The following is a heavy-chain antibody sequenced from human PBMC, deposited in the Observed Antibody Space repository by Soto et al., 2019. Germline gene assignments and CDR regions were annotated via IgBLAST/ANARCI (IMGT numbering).Heavy chain of an antibody. V-gene: IGHV5-51*01. CDR3: ARRITVSGLNHLDP. CDR1: GYSFTSYW. CDR2: VYPGDSDT. D-gene: IGHD6-19*01. J-gene: IGHJ5*02. Sequence: GESLKISCKGSGYSFTSYWIGWVRQMPGKGLEWMGIVYPGDSDTRYSPSFQGQVTISADKSISTAYLQWSSLKASDTAIYYCARRITVSGLNHLDPWGQGTLVTVSS.